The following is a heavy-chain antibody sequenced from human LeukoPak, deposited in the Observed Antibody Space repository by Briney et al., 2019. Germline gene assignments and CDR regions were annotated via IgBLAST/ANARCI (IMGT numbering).Heavy chain of an antibody. Sequence: SETLSLTCTASGGSITSYYWSWIRQPPGKGLEWIGYIYYSGSTNYNPSLKSRVTISVDTSKNQFSLKLSSVTAADTAVYYCAVHHDVRDAFDIWGQGTMVTVSS. J-gene: IGHJ3*02. D-gene: IGHD1-1*01. CDR3: AVHHDVRDAFDI. V-gene: IGHV4-59*08. CDR1: GGSITSYY. CDR2: IYYSGST.